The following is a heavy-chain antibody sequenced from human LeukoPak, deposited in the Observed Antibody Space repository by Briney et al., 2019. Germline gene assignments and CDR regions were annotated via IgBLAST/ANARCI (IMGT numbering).Heavy chain of an antibody. D-gene: IGHD2-15*01. V-gene: IGHV3-7*01. CDR3: ARLGNRYCSGGSCSYMPY. Sequence: GGSLRLSCAASGFTLSSFWMSWVRQAPGKGLEWVANIQQDGSEKEYVDSVKGRFTNSRDDAKNSLYLQMNSLRAEDTAVYFCARLGNRYCSGGSCSYMPYWGQGTLVTVSS. CDR1: GFTLSSFW. CDR2: IQQDGSEK. J-gene: IGHJ4*02.